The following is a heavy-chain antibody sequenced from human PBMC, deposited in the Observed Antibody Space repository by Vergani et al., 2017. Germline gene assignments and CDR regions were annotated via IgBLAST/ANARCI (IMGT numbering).Heavy chain of an antibody. J-gene: IGHJ1*01. CDR3: ARSSGYFQH. CDR2: ISGSGGST. D-gene: IGHD3-22*01. V-gene: IGHV3-23*01. CDR1: GFTFSNYA. Sequence: EVQLLESGGGLVQPGGSLRLSCAASGFTFSNYAMTWVRQAPGKGLEWVSAISGSGGSTYYAVSVKGRFTISRDNSKNSLYLQMNSLRAEDTAVYYCARSSGYFQHWGQGTLVTVSS.